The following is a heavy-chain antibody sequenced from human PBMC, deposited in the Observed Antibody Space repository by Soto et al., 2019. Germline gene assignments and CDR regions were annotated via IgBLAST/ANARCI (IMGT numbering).Heavy chain of an antibody. V-gene: IGHV3-9*01. Sequence: ESGGGLVQPGRSLRLSCEGSGFKFDDFAMHWVRQTPGKGLEWVSGISWNGGTVAYADSVKGRFTISRDNAKNSLHLQMNSLRAEDTALYYCAKDRRPIAVAGAIDNWGQGTMVTVSS. CDR2: ISWNGGTV. J-gene: IGHJ3*02. CDR1: GFKFDDFA. CDR3: AKDRRPIAVAGAIDN. D-gene: IGHD6-19*01.